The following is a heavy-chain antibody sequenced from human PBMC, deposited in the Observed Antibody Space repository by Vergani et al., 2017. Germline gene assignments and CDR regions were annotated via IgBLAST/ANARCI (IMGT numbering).Heavy chain of an antibody. CDR2: IIPIFGTA. D-gene: IGHD4-23*01. Sequence: QVQLVQSGAEVKKPGSSVKVSCKASGGTFSSYAISWVRQAPGQGLEWMGRIIPIFGTANYAQKFQGRVTITADESTSTDYMELSSLRSEDTAVYYCASATDYGGNSVSNGDYWGQGTLVTVSS. J-gene: IGHJ4*02. CDR1: GGTFSSYA. V-gene: IGHV1-69*18. CDR3: ASATDYGGNSVSNGDY.